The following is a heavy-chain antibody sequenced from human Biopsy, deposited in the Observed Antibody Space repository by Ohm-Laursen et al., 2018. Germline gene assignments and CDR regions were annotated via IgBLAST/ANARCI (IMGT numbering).Heavy chain of an antibody. D-gene: IGHD3-16*02. J-gene: IGHJ4*02. Sequence: SLRLSCSASGFTFNDVYMHWVRQAPGKGLEWVSHIGSSGSTIYYADSVKGQFTISRDNAKNSLYLQMSSLRAEDTAVYYCARSYFWGSYRSPYFDSWGQGTLVAVSS. CDR1: GFTFNDVY. CDR2: IGSSGSTI. CDR3: ARSYFWGSYRSPYFDS. V-gene: IGHV3-11*04.